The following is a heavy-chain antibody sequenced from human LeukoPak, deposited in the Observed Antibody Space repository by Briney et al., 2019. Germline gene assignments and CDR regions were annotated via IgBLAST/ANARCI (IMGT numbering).Heavy chain of an antibody. J-gene: IGHJ3*02. CDR3: ARDLGYSYGLDAFDI. Sequence: PSETLSLTCTVSGGSISSYYWSWIRQPPGRGLEWIGYIYYSGSTNYNPSLKSRVTISVDTSKNQFSLKLSSVTAADTAVYYCARDLGYSYGLDAFDIWGQGTMVTVPS. V-gene: IGHV4-59*01. D-gene: IGHD5-18*01. CDR2: IYYSGST. CDR1: GGSISSYY.